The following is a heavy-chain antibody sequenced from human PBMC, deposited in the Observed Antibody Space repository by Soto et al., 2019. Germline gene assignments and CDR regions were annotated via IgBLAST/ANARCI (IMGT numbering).Heavy chain of an antibody. J-gene: IGHJ1*01. Sequence: QVQLVQSGAEVKKPGSSVKVSCKVSGGTFSSFDISWLRQAPGQRLEWMGGIIPAFGPANYAPKFQGTVSITADDSATTVYMELSSLRSDDTGVYYCARSGPYCNGGSCYFKYWGQGTLVTVSS. CDR3: ARSGPYCNGGSCYFKY. CDR1: GGTFSSFD. CDR2: IIPAFGPA. D-gene: IGHD2-15*01. V-gene: IGHV1-69*01.